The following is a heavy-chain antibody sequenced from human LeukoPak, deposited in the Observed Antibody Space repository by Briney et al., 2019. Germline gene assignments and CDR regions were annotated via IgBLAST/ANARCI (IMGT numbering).Heavy chain of an antibody. CDR3: ARDTSSGWYDY. D-gene: IGHD6-19*01. CDR2: IYYSGST. V-gene: IGHV4-59*01. CDR1: GGSISSYY. Sequence: PSGTLSLTCTVSGGSISSYYWSWIRQPPGKGLEWIGYIYYSGSTNYNPSLKSRVTISVDTSKNQFSLKLSSVTAADTAVYYCARDTSSGWYDYWGQGTLVTVSS. J-gene: IGHJ4*02.